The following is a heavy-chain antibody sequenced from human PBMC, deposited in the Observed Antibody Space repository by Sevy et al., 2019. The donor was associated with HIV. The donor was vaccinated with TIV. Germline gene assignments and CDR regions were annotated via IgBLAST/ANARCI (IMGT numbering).Heavy chain of an antibody. Sequence: GGSLRLSCAASGFTFSGAAMFWVRQASGKGLEWIGRIRSKANNYATVYGASVKGRFIISRDDSKNTTYLQMNSLKIEDTAVYYCTAGDLGRFDYWCRGSLVTVSS. J-gene: IGHJ4*02. CDR1: GFTFSGAA. V-gene: IGHV3-73*01. CDR3: TAGDLGRFDY. D-gene: IGHD3-16*01. CDR2: IRSKANNYAT.